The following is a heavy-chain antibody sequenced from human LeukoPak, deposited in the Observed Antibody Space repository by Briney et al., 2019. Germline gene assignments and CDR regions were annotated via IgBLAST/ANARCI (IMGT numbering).Heavy chain of an antibody. CDR2: INHSGST. V-gene: IGHV4-34*01. CDR3: ARRTYYDFWSGYRNNWFDP. Sequence: SETLSLTCAVYGVSFSGYYWSWIRQPPGKGLEWIGEINHSGSTNYNPSLKSRVTISVDTSKNQFSLKLSSVTAADTAVYYCARRTYYDFWSGYRNNWFDPWGQGTLVTVSS. D-gene: IGHD3-3*01. J-gene: IGHJ5*02. CDR1: GVSFSGYY.